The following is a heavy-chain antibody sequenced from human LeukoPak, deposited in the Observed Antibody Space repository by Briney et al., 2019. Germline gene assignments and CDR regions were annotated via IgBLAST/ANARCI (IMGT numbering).Heavy chain of an antibody. D-gene: IGHD4-17*01. J-gene: IGHJ6*02. CDR2: ISGSGGST. CDR1: GFTFSSYA. Sequence: PGGSLRLSCAASGFTFSSYAMSWVRQAPGKGLEWVSAISGSGGSTYYADSVKGRFTISRDNSKNTLYLQMNSLRAEDTAVYYCAKDSSMTTVTTGWPSTYMDVWGQGTTVTVSS. CDR3: AKDSSMTTVTTGWPSTYMDV. V-gene: IGHV3-23*01.